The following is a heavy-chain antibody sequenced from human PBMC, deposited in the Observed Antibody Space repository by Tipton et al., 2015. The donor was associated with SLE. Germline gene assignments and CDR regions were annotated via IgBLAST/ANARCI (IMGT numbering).Heavy chain of an antibody. D-gene: IGHD3-22*01. CDR2: INHSGST. CDR3: ATYFYDATGYQSVDD. CDR1: GGSFSGYY. J-gene: IGHJ4*02. Sequence: TLSLTCAVYGGSFSGYYWTWIRQPPGKGLEWMGEINHSGSTHYNPSLKSRVTILVDTSKSQFSLRLRSVTAADTAIYYCATYFYDATGYQSVDDWGQGALVTVSS. V-gene: IGHV4-34*01.